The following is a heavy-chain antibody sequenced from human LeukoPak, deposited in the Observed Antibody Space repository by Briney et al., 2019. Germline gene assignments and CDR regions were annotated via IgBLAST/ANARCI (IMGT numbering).Heavy chain of an antibody. Sequence: ASVKVSCKASGYTFTSYGISWVRQAPGQGLEWMGWISAYNGNTNYAQKLQGRVTMTTNTSTSTAYMELRSLRSDDTAVYYCAVSGYDLREGYYFDYWGQGTLVTVSS. V-gene: IGHV1-18*01. CDR2: ISAYNGNT. CDR3: AVSGYDLREGYYFDY. J-gene: IGHJ4*02. CDR1: GYTFTSYG. D-gene: IGHD5-12*01.